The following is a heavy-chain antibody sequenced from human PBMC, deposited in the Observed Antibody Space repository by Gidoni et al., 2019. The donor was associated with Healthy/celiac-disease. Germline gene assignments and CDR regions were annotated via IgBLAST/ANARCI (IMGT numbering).Heavy chain of an antibody. V-gene: IGHV3-33*08. D-gene: IGHD3-22*01. Sequence: VQLVESGGGLVQPGWSLRLSCAASGFPFSRSGMHWVRQAPGKGLEWVAVIWYDGSNKYYADYAKGRFTISRDNSKNTLYLQMNSLRAEDTAVYYCARAPYDSSGYYYYWGQGTLVTVSS. J-gene: IGHJ4*02. CDR1: GFPFSRSG. CDR2: IWYDGSNK. CDR3: ARAPYDSSGYYYY.